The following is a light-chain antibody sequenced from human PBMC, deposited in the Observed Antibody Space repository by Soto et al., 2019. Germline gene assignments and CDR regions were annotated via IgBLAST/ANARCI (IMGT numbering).Light chain of an antibody. V-gene: IGLV2-14*01. CDR2: GVS. Sequence: QSVLTQPASVSGSPGQSITISCTGTITDIGAYNYVSWYQQHPGKAPKLLIYGVSSRPSGVSNRFSGPKSGTSASLAITGLQSEDEADYYCQSYDNSLSDYVFGTGTKVTVL. J-gene: IGLJ1*01. CDR1: ITDIGAYNY. CDR3: QSYDNSLSDYV.